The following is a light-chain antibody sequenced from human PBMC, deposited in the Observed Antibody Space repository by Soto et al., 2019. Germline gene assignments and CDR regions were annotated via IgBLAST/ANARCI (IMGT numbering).Light chain of an antibody. CDR2: GAS. CDR1: QSVSSY. CDR3: QQYGGSPIT. J-gene: IGKJ5*01. V-gene: IGKV3-20*01. Sequence: IVLTQSPGTLSLSPGERATLSCRASQSVSSYLAWYQQKPGQAPRLLIYGASGRATGIPDRFSGSGSGTDFTLTISRLEPEDFAVYYCQQYGGSPITFGQGTRLEIK.